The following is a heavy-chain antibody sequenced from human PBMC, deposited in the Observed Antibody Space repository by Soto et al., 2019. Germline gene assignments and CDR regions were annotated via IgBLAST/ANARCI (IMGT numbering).Heavy chain of an antibody. D-gene: IGHD6-6*01. CDR3: ARHLTGHSEHTSSHFDY. CDR1: GYSFTSYW. Sequence: PGESLKISCKGSGYSFTSYWISWVRQMPGKGLEWMGRIDPSDSYTNYSPSFQGHVTISADKSISTAYLQWSSLKASDTAMYYCARHLTGHSEHTSSHFDYWGQGNLVPVSS. J-gene: IGHJ4*02. CDR2: IDPSDSYT. V-gene: IGHV5-10-1*01.